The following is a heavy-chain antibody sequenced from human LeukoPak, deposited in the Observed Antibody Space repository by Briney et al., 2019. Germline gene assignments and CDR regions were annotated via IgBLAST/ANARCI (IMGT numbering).Heavy chain of an antibody. Sequence: GGSLRLSCAASGFSFSDAWMTWVRQAPGKGLEWVAIIWHDGSRKYYADSVKGRFSISRDNSKNTLYLEMGSLSAEDTAVYFCSRVLDTSGMAVRGQGTTVTVS. J-gene: IGHJ6*02. V-gene: IGHV3-33*08. CDR1: GFSFSDAW. D-gene: IGHD3-16*01. CDR3: SRVLDTSGMAV. CDR2: IWHDGSRK.